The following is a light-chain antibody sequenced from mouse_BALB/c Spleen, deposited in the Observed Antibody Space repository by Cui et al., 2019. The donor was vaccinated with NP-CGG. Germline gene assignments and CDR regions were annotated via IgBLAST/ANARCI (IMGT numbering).Light chain of an antibody. V-gene: IGLV1*01. CDR1: TGAVTTSNY. Sequence: QPFVTQESAPTTSPGETVTLTCRSSTGAVTTSNYANWVQEKPDHLFTGLIGGTNNRVPGVPARFSGSLIGDKAALTITGAQTEDEAIYFCALWYSNHWVFGGGTKLTVL. J-gene: IGLJ1*01. CDR3: ALWYSNHWV. CDR2: GTN.